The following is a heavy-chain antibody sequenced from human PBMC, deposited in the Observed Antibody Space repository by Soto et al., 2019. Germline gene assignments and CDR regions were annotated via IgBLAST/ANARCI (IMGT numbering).Heavy chain of an antibody. CDR1: GGSISSYY. V-gene: IGHV4-59*01. CDR3: ARDIGCSGGSCFPNNPSNWFDP. J-gene: IGHJ5*02. Sequence: SETLSLTCTVSGGSISSYYWSWIRQPPGKGLEWIGYIYYSGSTNYNPSLKSRVTISVDTSKNQFSLKLSSVTAADTAVYYCARDIGCSGGSCFPNNPSNWFDPWGQGTLVTVSS. CDR2: IYYSGST. D-gene: IGHD2-15*01.